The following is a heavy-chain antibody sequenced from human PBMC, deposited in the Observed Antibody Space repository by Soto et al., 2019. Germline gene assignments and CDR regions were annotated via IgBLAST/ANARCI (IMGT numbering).Heavy chain of an antibody. D-gene: IGHD5-18*01. CDR3: ARLDNYSGYSYGYYYYYGMDV. CDR1: GYSFTSYW. CDR2: IYPGDSDT. V-gene: IGHV5-51*01. Sequence: GESLKISCKGSGYSFTSYWIGWVRQMPGKGLEWMGIIYPGDSDTSYSPSFQGQVTISADKSISTAYLQWSSLKASDTAMYYCARLDNYSGYSYGYYYYYGMDVWGQGTTVTVSS. J-gene: IGHJ6*02.